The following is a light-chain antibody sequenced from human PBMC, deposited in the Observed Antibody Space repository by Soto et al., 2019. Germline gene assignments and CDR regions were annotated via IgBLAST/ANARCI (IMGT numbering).Light chain of an antibody. Sequence: EIVMTQSPATLSVSPGERATLSCRASQSVRGNLAWYQQRPGQSPRLLIYGASSRATGIPARFSGSGSGTDFTLSINSLQPEDFATYYCQQAYSFPITFGQGTRLEIK. CDR2: GAS. CDR1: QSVRGN. J-gene: IGKJ5*01. CDR3: QQAYSFPIT. V-gene: IGKV3-15*01.